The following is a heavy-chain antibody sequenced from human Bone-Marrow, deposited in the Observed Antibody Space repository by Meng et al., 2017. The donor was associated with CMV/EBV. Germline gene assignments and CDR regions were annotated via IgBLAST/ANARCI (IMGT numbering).Heavy chain of an antibody. CDR3: ARYSSSTAFDI. D-gene: IGHD6-13*01. Sequence: GESLKISCAASGFTFSNYGMNWVRQAPGKGLEWVSSISSSGYIHYADSVKGRFTISRDNAKSSLSLQMNSLRAEDTAVYYCARYSSSTAFDIWGQGTMVAVSS. J-gene: IGHJ3*02. V-gene: IGHV3-21*01. CDR2: ISSSGYI. CDR1: GFTFSNYG.